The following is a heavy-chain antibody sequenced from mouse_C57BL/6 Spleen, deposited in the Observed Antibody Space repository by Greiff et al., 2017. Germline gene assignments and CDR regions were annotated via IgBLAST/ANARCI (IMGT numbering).Heavy chain of an antibody. Sequence: LVESGAELVKPGASVKISCKASGYAFRSYWMNWVKQRPGKGLEWIGQIYPGDGDTNYNGKFKGKATLTADKSSSTAYMQLSSLTSEDSAVYFCARGIYYDYDARPAYWYFDVWGTGTTVTVSS. CDR3: ARGIYYDYDARPAYWYFDV. D-gene: IGHD2-4*01. V-gene: IGHV1-80*01. CDR2: IYPGDGDT. J-gene: IGHJ1*03. CDR1: GYAFRSYW.